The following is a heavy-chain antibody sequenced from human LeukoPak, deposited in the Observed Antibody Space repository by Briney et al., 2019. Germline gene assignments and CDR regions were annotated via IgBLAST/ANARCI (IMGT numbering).Heavy chain of an antibody. CDR1: GGSISSYY. CDR3: VRANYFDY. CDR2: IFYSGST. V-gene: IGHV4-59*01. J-gene: IGHJ4*02. Sequence: SETQSLTCTVSGGSISSYYWSWIRQPPGKGLEWIGYIFYSGSTNYNPSLKSRVTILVDTSKNQFSLKLTSVTAADTAVYYCVRANYFDYWGQGTLVTVSS.